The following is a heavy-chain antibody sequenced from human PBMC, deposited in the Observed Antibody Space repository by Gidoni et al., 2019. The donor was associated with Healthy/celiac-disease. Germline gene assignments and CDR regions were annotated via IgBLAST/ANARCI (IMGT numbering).Heavy chain of an antibody. CDR2: IIPIFGTA. CDR3: ARDLSYYDSSGYTIHKIGMDV. Sequence: QVQLVQSGAEVKTPGSSVKVSCQASGGTFSSYAISWVRQAPGQGLEWMGGIIPIFGTANYAQKFQGRVTITADESTSTAYMELSSLRSEDTAVYYCARDLSYYDSSGYTIHKIGMDVWGQGTTVTVSS. CDR1: GGTFSSYA. V-gene: IGHV1-69*01. D-gene: IGHD3-22*01. J-gene: IGHJ6*02.